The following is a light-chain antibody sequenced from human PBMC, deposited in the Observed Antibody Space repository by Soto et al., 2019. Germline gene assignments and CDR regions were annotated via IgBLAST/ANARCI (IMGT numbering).Light chain of an antibody. CDR2: AAS. CDR1: QSISNY. J-gene: IGKJ1*01. CDR3: QQSDTSPWT. Sequence: DIQMTQSPSSLSASVGDRVAITCRASQSISNYLSWFQHKPGKAPQLLIYAASNLQRGVPARFSGRGSGTDFTLTISSLQPEEFAIYYCQQSDTSPWTFGQGTKVEMK. V-gene: IGKV1-39*01.